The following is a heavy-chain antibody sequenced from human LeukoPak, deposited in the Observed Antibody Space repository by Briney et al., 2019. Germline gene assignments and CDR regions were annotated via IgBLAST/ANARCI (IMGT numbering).Heavy chain of an antibody. D-gene: IGHD6-19*01. CDR1: GGSISSGSYY. Sequence: SQTLSLTCNVSGGSISSGSYYWSWIRQPPGKGLEWIGYIHDSGTTNQNPSLKSRVTISVDTSRNQFSLKLTSVTAADTAVYYCARHEGRGAVAGTWGQGILVTVSS. CDR3: ARHEGRGAVAGT. CDR2: IHDSGTT. V-gene: IGHV4-61*09. J-gene: IGHJ4*02.